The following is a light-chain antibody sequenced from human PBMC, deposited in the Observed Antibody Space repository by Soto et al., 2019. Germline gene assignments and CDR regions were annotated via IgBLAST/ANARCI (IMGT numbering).Light chain of an antibody. Sequence: DIQMTQSPSSLSASVGDRVTITCRASQSVSSYLNWYQQKPGKAPKLLIFPASSFQSGVPSRFSCSGSGTDFTLTISSLQPEDFATYYCQQSYSTPFTFCPGTKVDIK. CDR3: QQSYSTPFT. V-gene: IGKV1-39*01. CDR1: QSVSSY. CDR2: PAS. J-gene: IGKJ3*01.